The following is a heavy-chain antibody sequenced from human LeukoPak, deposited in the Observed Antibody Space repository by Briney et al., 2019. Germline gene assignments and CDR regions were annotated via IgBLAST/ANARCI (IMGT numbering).Heavy chain of an antibody. CDR3: VRVGSVAGSDYLDY. J-gene: IGHJ4*02. CDR1: GFTFSDHF. V-gene: IGHV3-72*01. CDR2: SRNKAKSYTT. Sequence: GGSLRLSCAVSGFTFSDHFLDWVRQAPGKGLEWVGRSRNKAKSYTTEYAASVKGRFTISRDDSKNSLSLQMNSLKTDDTAVYYCVRVGSVAGSDYLDYWGQGTLVTVSS. D-gene: IGHD6-19*01.